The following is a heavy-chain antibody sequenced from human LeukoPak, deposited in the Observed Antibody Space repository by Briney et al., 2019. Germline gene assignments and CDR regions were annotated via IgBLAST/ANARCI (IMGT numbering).Heavy chain of an antibody. Sequence: GGSLRLSCAASGFTVSSNYMSWVRQAPGKGLEWVSVIYSGGSTYYADSVKGRFTISRDNSKNTLYLQMNSLRAEDTAVYYCARTGRGGPSYYYYMDVWGKGTTVTISS. J-gene: IGHJ6*03. D-gene: IGHD3-16*01. CDR1: GFTVSSNY. V-gene: IGHV3-53*01. CDR3: ARTGRGGPSYYYYMDV. CDR2: IYSGGST.